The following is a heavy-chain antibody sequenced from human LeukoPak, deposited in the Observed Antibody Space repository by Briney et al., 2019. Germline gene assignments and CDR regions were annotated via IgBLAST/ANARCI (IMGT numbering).Heavy chain of an antibody. D-gene: IGHD2-15*01. CDR1: GYNFAHYH. J-gene: IGHJ5*02. Sequence: ASVKVSCMASGYNFAHYHTHWVRQAPGQGLEWMGSLNPNTGDTLLAQKFQGRVTMTRDTSITVGYMELSSLTFDDTGVYYCARDPDSGPDLWGQGTLVTVAS. CDR3: ARDPDSGPDL. V-gene: IGHV1-2*02. CDR2: LNPNTGDT.